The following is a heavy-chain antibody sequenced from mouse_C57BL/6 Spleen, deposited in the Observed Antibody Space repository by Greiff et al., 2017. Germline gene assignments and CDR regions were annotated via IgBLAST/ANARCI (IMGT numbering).Heavy chain of an antibody. J-gene: IGHJ4*01. D-gene: IGHD1-1*01. CDR2: IYPSDSET. CDR1: GYTFTSYW. Sequence: VQLQQPGAELVRPGSSVKLSCKASGYTFTSYWMDWVKQRPGQGLEWIGNIYPSDSETHYNQKFKDKATLTVDKSSSTAYMQLSSLTSEDSAVYYCAREGVYYGSSYGAMDYWGQGTSVTVSS. CDR3: AREGVYYGSSYGAMDY. V-gene: IGHV1-61*01.